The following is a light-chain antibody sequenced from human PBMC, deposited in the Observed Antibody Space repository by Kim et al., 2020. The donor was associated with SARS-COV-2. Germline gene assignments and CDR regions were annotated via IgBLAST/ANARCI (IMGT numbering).Light chain of an antibody. Sequence: APSKTTRIACGGRDIVSKSVHGYQQSPGQAPVLLVYYDGDRPSVTPGRFSGSNSGNTATLTSSRVEAGDEADYYLQVWVSSSDHCVFGGSTQLTVL. V-gene: IGLV3-21*03. CDR1: DIVSKS. CDR2: YDG. J-gene: IGLJ3*02. CDR3: QVWVSSSDHCV.